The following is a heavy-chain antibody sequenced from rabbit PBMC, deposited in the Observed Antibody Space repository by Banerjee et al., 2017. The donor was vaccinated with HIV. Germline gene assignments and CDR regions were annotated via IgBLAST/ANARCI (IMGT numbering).Heavy chain of an antibody. CDR1: GVSFSDKDV. V-gene: IGHV1S45*01. Sequence: QEQLEESGGGLVKPEGSLTLTCKASGVSFSDKDVMCWVRQAPGKGLEWIACINAATGKPVYATWAKGRFTISRTSSTTVTLQMTSLTAADTATYFCARDLAGAIGWNFYLWGPGTLVTVS. CDR3: ARDLAGAIGWNFYL. D-gene: IGHD4-1*01. J-gene: IGHJ4*01. CDR2: INAATGKP.